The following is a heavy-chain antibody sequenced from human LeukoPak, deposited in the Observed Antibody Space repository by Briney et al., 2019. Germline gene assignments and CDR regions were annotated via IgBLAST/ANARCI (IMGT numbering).Heavy chain of an antibody. J-gene: IGHJ4*02. V-gene: IGHV1-18*01. CDR1: GYTFSSYG. D-gene: IGHD6-19*01. Sequence: GASVKVSCKASGYTFSSYGISWVRQAPGQGLEWMGWISAYNDDTSYSQKVQGRVTITTDTSTTTAYMELSSLRSEDTAVYYCATGIAVADWGQGTLVTVSS. CDR3: ATGIAVAD. CDR2: ISAYNDDT.